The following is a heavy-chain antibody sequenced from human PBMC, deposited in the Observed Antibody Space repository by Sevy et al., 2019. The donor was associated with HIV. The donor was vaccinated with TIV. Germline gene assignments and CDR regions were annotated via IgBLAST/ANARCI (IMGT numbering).Heavy chain of an antibody. Sequence: GGSLRLSCVASGFAFSNYYAMHWVRQAPGKGLEWVALISYDGSDKYYAGSLKGRFTIARDNFKNTLFLQMNSLTTEDTAVYYCARPRANYVDHYFFYAMDVWGQGTTVTVSS. CDR2: ISYDGSDK. V-gene: IGHV3-30-3*01. CDR1: GFAFSNYYA. J-gene: IGHJ6*02. D-gene: IGHD4-17*01. CDR3: ARPRANYVDHYFFYAMDV.